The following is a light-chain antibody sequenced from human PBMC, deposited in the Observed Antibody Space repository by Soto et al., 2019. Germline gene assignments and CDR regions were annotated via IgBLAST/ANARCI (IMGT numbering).Light chain of an antibody. CDR3: QQYYTYPT. CDR2: DAS. Sequence: IKMTQSPSTLSASVGDRVSITCRASQSIGSWLAWYQRKPGTAPNLLIYDASTLQSGVPSRFSASGGGTEFTLTISSLQPDDFATYYCQQYYTYPTFGPGTNVDVK. J-gene: IGKJ1*01. CDR1: QSIGSW. V-gene: IGKV1-5*01.